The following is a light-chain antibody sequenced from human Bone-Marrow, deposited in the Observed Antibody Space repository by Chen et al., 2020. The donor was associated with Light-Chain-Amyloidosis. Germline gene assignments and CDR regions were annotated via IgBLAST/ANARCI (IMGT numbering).Light chain of an antibody. CDR2: RNN. V-gene: IGLV1-47*01. Sequence: QSLLTQPPSASGTPGQRVTISCSGSGSNIGSNYIFWYQQLPGTAPKLLIYRNNQRPSGVPDRFSGSKSGTSASLAISGLRSEDEGDYYCAAWDDSLSAVVFGGGTKLTVL. J-gene: IGLJ2*01. CDR3: AAWDDSLSAVV. CDR1: GSNIGSNY.